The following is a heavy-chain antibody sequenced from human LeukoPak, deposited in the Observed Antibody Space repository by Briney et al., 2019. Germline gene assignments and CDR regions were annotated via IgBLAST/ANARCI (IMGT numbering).Heavy chain of an antibody. Sequence: GGSLRLSCAASGFTFSSYSMNWVRQAPGKGLEWVSSISSSSSYIYYADSVKGRFTISRDNAKNSLYLQMNSLRAEDTAVYYCARTNQPVCYTLCAFDIWGQGTMVTVSS. CDR3: ARTNQPVCYTLCAFDI. D-gene: IGHD2-8*01. V-gene: IGHV3-21*01. CDR2: ISSSSSYI. CDR1: GFTFSSYS. J-gene: IGHJ3*02.